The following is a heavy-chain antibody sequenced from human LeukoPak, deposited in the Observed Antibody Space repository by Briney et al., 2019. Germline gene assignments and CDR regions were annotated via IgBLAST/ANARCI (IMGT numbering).Heavy chain of an antibody. J-gene: IGHJ6*02. CDR2: ISYDGSNK. CDR3: AKDRGVVGNYYYYGMDV. V-gene: IGHV3-30*04. Sequence: GRSLRLSCAASGFTFSSYAMHWVRQAPGKGLEWVAVISYDGSNKYYADSVKGRFTISRDNSKNTLYLQMNSLRAEDTAVYYCAKDRGVVGNYYYYGMDVWGQGTTVTVSS. CDR1: GFTFSSYA. D-gene: IGHD1-26*01.